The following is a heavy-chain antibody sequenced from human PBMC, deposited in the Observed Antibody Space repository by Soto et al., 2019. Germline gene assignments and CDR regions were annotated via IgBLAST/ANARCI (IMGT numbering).Heavy chain of an antibody. Sequence: ASVNVSCKASCYTFTIYFIIWLLQAPGQWLEWMGWISAYNGNTKYAQNLHCRVTMTTDKSTSTAYMELRSLRSDDTALYYCATNYTWFDTWAKGPLVTXS. J-gene: IGHJ5*02. CDR1: CYTFTIYF. V-gene: IGHV1-18*01. CDR2: ISAYNGNT. CDR3: ATNYTWFDT.